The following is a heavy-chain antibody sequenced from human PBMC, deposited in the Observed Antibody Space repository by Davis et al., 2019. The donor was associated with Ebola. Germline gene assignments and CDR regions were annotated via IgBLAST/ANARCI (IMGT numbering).Heavy chain of an antibody. J-gene: IGHJ6*02. V-gene: IGHV3-23*01. Sequence: EPLSLTCPAPGFTFSSYAMSWVRQAPGKGLEWVSAISGSGGSTYYADSVKGRFTIPRDNSKNTLYLQMNSLRAEDTAVYYCAREPMFYGMDVWGQGTTVTVSS. D-gene: IGHD3-10*02. CDR3: AREPMFYGMDV. CDR2: ISGSGGST. CDR1: GFTFSSYA.